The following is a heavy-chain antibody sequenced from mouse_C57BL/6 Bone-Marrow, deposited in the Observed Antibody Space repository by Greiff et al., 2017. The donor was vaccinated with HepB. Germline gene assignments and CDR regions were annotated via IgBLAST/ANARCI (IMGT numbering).Heavy chain of an antibody. Sequence: EVQLQQSGAELVRPGASVKLSCTASGFNIKDDYMHWVKQRPEQGLEWIGWIDPENGDTEYASKFQGKATITADTSSNTAYLQLSSLTSEDTAVYDCTRRLLRGYCDYWGQGTTLTVSS. D-gene: IGHD1-1*01. CDR1: GFNIKDDY. CDR3: TRRLLRGYCDY. V-gene: IGHV14-4*01. J-gene: IGHJ2*01. CDR2: IDPENGDT.